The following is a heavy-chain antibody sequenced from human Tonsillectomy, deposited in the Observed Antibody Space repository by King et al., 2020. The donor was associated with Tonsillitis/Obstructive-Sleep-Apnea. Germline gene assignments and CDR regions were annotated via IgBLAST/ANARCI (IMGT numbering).Heavy chain of an antibody. Sequence: VQLVESGGGVVQPGRSLRLSCAASGLTFNSHAMYWVRQAPGKGLEWVAVISYDGSNKYYADSVKGRFTISRDNSKNTLYLEMKSLRAEDTAVYYCARGETGDPFDSWGQGTLVTVSA. CDR3: ARGETGDPFDS. V-gene: IGHV3-30*04. D-gene: IGHD7-27*01. CDR1: GLTFNSHA. CDR2: ISYDGSNK. J-gene: IGHJ4*02.